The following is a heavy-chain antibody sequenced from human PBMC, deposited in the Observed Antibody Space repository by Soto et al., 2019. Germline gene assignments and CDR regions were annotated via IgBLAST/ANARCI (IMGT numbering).Heavy chain of an antibody. V-gene: IGHV3-11*01. CDR2: ISSSGSTI. D-gene: IGHD5-12*01. J-gene: IGHJ5*02. Sequence: QVQLVESGGGLVKPGGSLRLSCAASGFTFSDYYMSWIRQAPGKGLEWVSYISSSGSTIYYADSVKGRFTISRDNAKNSRYLQMNSLRAEDTAVYYCARAVATIILRTDWFDPWGQGTLVTVSS. CDR1: GFTFSDYY. CDR3: ARAVATIILRTDWFDP.